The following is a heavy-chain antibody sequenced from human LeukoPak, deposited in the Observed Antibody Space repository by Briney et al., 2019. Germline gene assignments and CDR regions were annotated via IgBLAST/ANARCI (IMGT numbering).Heavy chain of an antibody. CDR1: GGTFGSYA. CDR2: IIPIFGTA. V-gene: IGHV1-69*13. CDR3: ARDGGLTMIVVAPYYYGMDV. J-gene: IGHJ6*02. Sequence: ASVKVSCKASGGTFGSYAISWVRQAPGQGLEWMGGIIPIFGTAYYAQKFQGRVTITADESTSTAYMELSSLRSEDTAVYYCARDGGLTMIVVAPYYYGMDVWGQGTTVTVSS. D-gene: IGHD3-22*01.